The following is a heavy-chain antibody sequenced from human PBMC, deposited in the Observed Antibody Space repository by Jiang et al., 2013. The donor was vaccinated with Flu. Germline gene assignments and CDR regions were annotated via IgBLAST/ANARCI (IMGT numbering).Heavy chain of an antibody. Sequence: GVVQPGRSLRLSCAASGFTFSSYGMHWVRQAPGKGLEWVAVIWYDGSNKYYADSVKGRFTISRDNSKNTLYLQMNSLRAEDTAVYYCARDPWTSLIYDSSGYYGRGIDYWGQGTLVTVSS. CDR1: GFTFSSYG. J-gene: IGHJ4*02. CDR3: ARDPWTSLIYDSSGYYGRGIDY. V-gene: IGHV3-33*08. D-gene: IGHD3-22*01. CDR2: IWYDGSNK.